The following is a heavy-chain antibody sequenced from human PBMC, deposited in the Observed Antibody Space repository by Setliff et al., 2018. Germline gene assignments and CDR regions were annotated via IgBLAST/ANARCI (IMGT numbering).Heavy chain of an antibody. D-gene: IGHD3-22*01. CDR2: VRFDGSYK. Sequence: PGESLKISCAASGFVFGTYGMHWARQAPGKGLDWVASVRFDGSYKVYADSVKGRFTISRDNSENTLFLQMTSLRPEDTGVYYCVKVKKPLIRGSAYSSGSFDCWGQGTLVTVSS. CDR1: GFVFGTYG. CDR3: VKVKKPLIRGSAYSSGSFDC. J-gene: IGHJ4*02. V-gene: IGHV3-30*02.